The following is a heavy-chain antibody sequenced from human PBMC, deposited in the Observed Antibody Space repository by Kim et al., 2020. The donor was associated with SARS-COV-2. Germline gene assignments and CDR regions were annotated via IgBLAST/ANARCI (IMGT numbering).Heavy chain of an antibody. J-gene: IGHJ4*02. CDR1: GFTFSSYS. CDR3: ARSGVIAAAGTIDY. D-gene: IGHD6-13*01. CDR2: ISSSSYK. V-gene: IGHV3-21*01. Sequence: GGSLRLSCAASGFTFSSYSMNWVRQAPGKGLEWVSSISSSSYKYYADSVKGRFTISRDNAKNSLYLQMNSLRAEDTAVYYCARSGVIAAAGTIDYWGQGTLVTVSS.